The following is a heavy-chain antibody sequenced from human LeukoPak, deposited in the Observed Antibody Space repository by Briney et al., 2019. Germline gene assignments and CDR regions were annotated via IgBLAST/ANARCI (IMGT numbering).Heavy chain of an antibody. D-gene: IGHD3-10*01. Sequence: GGSLRLSCAASGFIFSDYYMTWIRQTPGKGLEWVSGISGSTSSTYYADSVKGRFTISRDYSKNTLYLQMNSLRAEDTAVYYCAKGLSRELLSDFDYWGQGTLVTVSS. CDR1: GFIFSDYY. CDR2: ISGSTSST. V-gene: IGHV3-23*01. J-gene: IGHJ4*02. CDR3: AKGLSRELLSDFDY.